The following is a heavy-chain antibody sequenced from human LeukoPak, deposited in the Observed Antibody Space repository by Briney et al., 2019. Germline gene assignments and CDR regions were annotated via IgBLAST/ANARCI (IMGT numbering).Heavy chain of an antibody. CDR1: GFTFSSYS. V-gene: IGHV3-21*01. D-gene: IGHD4-11*01. CDR3: ARDKAGGVTYAFDI. Sequence: GGSLRLSCAASGFTFSSYSMNWVRQAPGKGLEWVSSISSSSSYIYYADSVKGRFTISRDNAKNSLYLQMNSLRAADTAVYYCARDKAGGVTYAFDIWGQGTMVTVSS. CDR2: ISSSSSYI. J-gene: IGHJ3*02.